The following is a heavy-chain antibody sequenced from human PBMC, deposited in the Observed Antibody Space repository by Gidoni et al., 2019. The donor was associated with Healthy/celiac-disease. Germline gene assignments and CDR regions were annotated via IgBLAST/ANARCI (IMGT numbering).Heavy chain of an antibody. Sequence: EVQLLESGGGLVQPGGSLRLSCAASGFTFSSYAMSWVRQAPGKGLEWVSAISGSGGSTYYADSVKGRFTISRDNSKNTLYLQMNSLRAEDTAVYYCAKEQPDIVVVPAAPFDYWGQGTLVTVSS. CDR3: AKEQPDIVVVPAAPFDY. D-gene: IGHD2-2*01. V-gene: IGHV3-23*01. CDR1: GFTFSSYA. J-gene: IGHJ4*02. CDR2: ISGSGGST.